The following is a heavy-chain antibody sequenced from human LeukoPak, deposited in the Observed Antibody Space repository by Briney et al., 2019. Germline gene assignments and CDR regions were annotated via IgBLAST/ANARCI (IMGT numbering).Heavy chain of an antibody. D-gene: IGHD6-6*01. Sequence: GGSLRLSCAASGFTFSSYAMSWVRQAPGKGLEWVGRIKSKTDGGTTDYAAPVKGRFTISRDDSKNTLYLQMNSLKTEDTAVYYCTTDLVHPSGDYWGQGTLVTVSS. CDR2: IKSKTDGGTT. CDR3: TTDLVHPSGDY. CDR1: GFTFSSYA. V-gene: IGHV3-15*01. J-gene: IGHJ4*02.